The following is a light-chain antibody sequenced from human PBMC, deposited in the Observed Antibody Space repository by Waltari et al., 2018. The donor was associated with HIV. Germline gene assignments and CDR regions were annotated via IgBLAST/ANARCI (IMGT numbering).Light chain of an antibody. CDR3: GTWDSSLSAYVV. CDR2: DNN. V-gene: IGLV1-51*01. CDR1: SSNIGSNY. J-gene: IGLJ2*01. Sequence: QSVLTQPPSVSAAPGQKVTISCSGSSSNIGSNYVSWYQQLPGTAPKLLIYDNNKRPSGIPDRFSCSKSGTSATLGITGLQTGDEADYYCGTWDSSLSAYVVFGGGTKLTVL.